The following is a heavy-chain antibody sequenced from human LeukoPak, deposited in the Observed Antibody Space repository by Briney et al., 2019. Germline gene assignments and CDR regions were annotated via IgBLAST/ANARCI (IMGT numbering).Heavy chain of an antibody. CDR2: INSDGSST. Sequence: PGGSLRLSCAASGFTFSSYWMHWVRQAPGKGLVWVSRINSDGSSTSYADSVKGRFTISRDNAKNTLYLQMNSLRAEDTAVYYCARGGQWELLGVDYWGQGTLVTVSS. CDR3: ARGGQWELLGVDY. CDR1: GFTFSSYW. D-gene: IGHD1-26*01. V-gene: IGHV3-74*01. J-gene: IGHJ4*02.